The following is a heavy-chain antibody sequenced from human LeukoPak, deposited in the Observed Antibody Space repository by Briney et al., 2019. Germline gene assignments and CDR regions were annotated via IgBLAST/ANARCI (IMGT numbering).Heavy chain of an antibody. CDR3: ARVDVRELLRDDAFDI. J-gene: IGHJ3*02. CDR1: GYTFTGQF. V-gene: IGHV1-2*02. D-gene: IGHD1-26*01. CDR2: INPNSGGT. Sequence: ASVKVSCKASGYTFTGQFVHWVRQAPGQGLEWMGCINPNSGGTDYSQRFQGRVTMTTDTSISTAYMILNRLRSDDTAVYYCARVDVRELLRDDAFDIWGQGTMVTVSS.